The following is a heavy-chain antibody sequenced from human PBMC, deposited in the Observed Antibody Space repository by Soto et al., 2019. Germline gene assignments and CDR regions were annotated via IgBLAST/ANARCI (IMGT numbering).Heavy chain of an antibody. Sequence: SETLSLTCTVSGGSTSSGGYYWGWIRQYPGKALEWIGYVYNSGTTLYNPSLKSRSAISVDTSKNQFSLKLSSVTAADTAVYYCARDRIDGYNFDYWGQGTLVTVSS. CDR1: GGSTSSGGYY. D-gene: IGHD5-12*01. J-gene: IGHJ4*02. CDR2: VYNSGTT. CDR3: ARDRIDGYNFDY. V-gene: IGHV4-31*03.